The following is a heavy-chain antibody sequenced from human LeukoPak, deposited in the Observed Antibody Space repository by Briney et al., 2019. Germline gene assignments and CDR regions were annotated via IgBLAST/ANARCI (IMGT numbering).Heavy chain of an antibody. D-gene: IGHD3-22*01. J-gene: IGHJ5*02. CDR1: GYSFTSFW. Sequence: GESLKMSCQCFGYSFTSFWIGWVRQMPGKGLEWMGIIHPGGSDIRYSPSFQGQVTTSADKSISTAYLQWSSLKASDTAIYYCARSLNYYDSTGYLNWFDPWGQGTLVTVSS. CDR3: ARSLNYYDSTGYLNWFDP. CDR2: IHPGGSDI. V-gene: IGHV5-51*01.